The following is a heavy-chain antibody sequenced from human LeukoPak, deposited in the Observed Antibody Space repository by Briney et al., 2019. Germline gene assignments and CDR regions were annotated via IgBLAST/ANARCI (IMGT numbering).Heavy chain of an antibody. J-gene: IGHJ4*02. CDR3: ARVQDTAMVYYFDY. CDR2: ISSSGSTI. V-gene: IGHV3-11*04. CDR1: GFTFSDYY. D-gene: IGHD5-18*01. Sequence: GGSLRLSCAASGFTFSDYYMSWIRQAPGKGLKWVSYISSSGSTIYYADSVKGRFTISRDNAKKSLYLQMNSLRAEDTAVYYCARVQDTAMVYYFDYWGQGTLVTVSS.